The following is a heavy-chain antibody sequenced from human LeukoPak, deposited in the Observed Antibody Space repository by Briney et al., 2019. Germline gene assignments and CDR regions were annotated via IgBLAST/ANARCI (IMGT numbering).Heavy chain of an antibody. D-gene: IGHD2-15*01. CDR2: IYYSGST. V-gene: IGHV4-59*01. CDR3: AGAARYRGYFDY. J-gene: IGHJ4*02. Sequence: SETLSLTCTVSGGSISSYYWSWIRQPPGKGLEWIGYIYYSGSTNYSPSLKSRVTISVDTSKNQFSLKLSSVTAADTAVYYCAGAARYRGYFDYWGQGTLVTVSS. CDR1: GGSISSYY.